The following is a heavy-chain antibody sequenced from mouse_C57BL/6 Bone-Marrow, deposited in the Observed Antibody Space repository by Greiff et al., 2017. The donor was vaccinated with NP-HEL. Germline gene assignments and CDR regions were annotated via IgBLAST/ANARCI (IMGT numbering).Heavy chain of an antibody. CDR3: VRLHYDSSYSYAMDY. CDR2: IRSKSNNYAS. D-gene: IGHD1-1*01. CDR1: GFSFNTYA. Sequence: EVKLVESGGGLVQPKGSLKLSCAASGFSFNTYAMNWVRQAPGKGLEWVARIRSKSNNYASYYADSVKDRFTISRDDSESMLYLQMNNLKTEDTAMYYWVRLHYDSSYSYAMDYWGQGTSVTVSS. V-gene: IGHV10-1*01. J-gene: IGHJ4*01.